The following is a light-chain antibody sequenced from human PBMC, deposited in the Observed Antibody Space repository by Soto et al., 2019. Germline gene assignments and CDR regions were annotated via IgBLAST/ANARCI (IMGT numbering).Light chain of an antibody. J-gene: IGLJ3*02. CDR2: RVN. Sequence: QSALTQPASVSGSPGQSITISCTGTNSDVGGYDYVSWYQHYPGKAPKLLIYRVNNRPSGVSSRFSGSKSGNTASLTFSGLQAEDEADYYCSSLTSSNTWVFGGGTQLTVL. V-gene: IGLV2-14*01. CDR1: NSDVGGYDY. CDR3: SSLTSSNTWV.